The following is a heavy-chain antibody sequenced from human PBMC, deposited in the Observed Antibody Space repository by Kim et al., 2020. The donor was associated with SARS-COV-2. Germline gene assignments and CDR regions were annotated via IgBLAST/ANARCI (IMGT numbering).Heavy chain of an antibody. V-gene: IGHV3-30*04. CDR3: ARNIKTGTQRIYYYGMDV. J-gene: IGHJ6*02. D-gene: IGHD1-7*01. Sequence: GGSLRLSCAASGFTFSSYAMHWVRQAPGKGLEWVAVISYDGSNKYYVDSVKGRFTISRDNSKNTLYLQMNSLRAEDTAVYYCARNIKTGTQRIYYYGMDVWGQGTTVTVSS. CDR1: GFTFSSYA. CDR2: ISYDGSNK.